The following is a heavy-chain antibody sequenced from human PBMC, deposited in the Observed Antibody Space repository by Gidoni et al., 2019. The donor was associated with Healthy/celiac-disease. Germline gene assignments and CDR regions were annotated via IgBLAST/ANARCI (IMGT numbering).Heavy chain of an antibody. D-gene: IGHD5-18*01. CDR1: GSTFRSHG. V-gene: IGHV3-74*01. J-gene: IGHJ6*02. Sequence: EVQLVEPGGGLVQPGWSLRFSCDTSGSTFRSHGPHWVRQAPGKGLVWVARGKGVESSASYAGYVKSRFTISRDNAKNTLYLQMNSLRAEDTAVYYCARKGYSYGLSGVYCYYGMDVWGQGTTVTVSS. CDR2: GKGVESSA. CDR3: ARKGYSYGLSGVYCYYGMDV.